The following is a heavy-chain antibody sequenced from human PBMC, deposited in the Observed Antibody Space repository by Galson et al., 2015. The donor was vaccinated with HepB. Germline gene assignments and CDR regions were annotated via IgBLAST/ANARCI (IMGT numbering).Heavy chain of an antibody. Sequence: SVKVSCKASGYTFTSYGISWVRQAPGQGLEWMGWISAYNGNTNYAQKLQGRVTMTTGASTSTAYMELRSLRSDDTAVYYCARGSEDYYDSSGYYEWGQGTLVTVSS. D-gene: IGHD3-22*01. CDR3: ARGSEDYYDSSGYYE. V-gene: IGHV1-18*04. CDR1: GYTFTSYG. J-gene: IGHJ4*02. CDR2: ISAYNGNT.